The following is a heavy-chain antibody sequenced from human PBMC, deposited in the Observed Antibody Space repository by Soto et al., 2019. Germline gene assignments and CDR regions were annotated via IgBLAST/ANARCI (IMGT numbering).Heavy chain of an antibody. CDR1: GASIGSGGW. J-gene: IGHJ5*02. D-gene: IGHD3-10*01. V-gene: IGHV4-4*02. CDR2: IFHDGNT. CDR3: ERHEGSIGPDQ. Sequence: SETLSLTCAVSGASIGSGGWWSWVRQPPGKGLEWIAEIFHDGNTNYSPSLKSRVTISVDKSQNQFSLNVYSVTAADTAVYYCERHEGSIGPDQWGQGTMVTVYS.